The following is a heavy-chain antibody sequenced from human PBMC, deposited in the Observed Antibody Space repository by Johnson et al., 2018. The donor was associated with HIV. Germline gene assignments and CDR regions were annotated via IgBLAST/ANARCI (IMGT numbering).Heavy chain of an antibody. V-gene: IGHV3-33*08. J-gene: IGHJ3*02. CDR1: AFSVSSNY. Sequence: QVQLVESGGGLVQPGGSLRLSCAVSAFSVSSNYMSWVRQAPGKGLEWVAVIWYDGSNKYYADSVKGRFTISRDNSKNTLYLQMNSLRAEDTAVYYCARDPSRLRQSDIWGQGTMVTVSS. CDR3: ARDPSRLRQSDI. CDR2: IWYDGSNK. D-gene: IGHD3-16*01.